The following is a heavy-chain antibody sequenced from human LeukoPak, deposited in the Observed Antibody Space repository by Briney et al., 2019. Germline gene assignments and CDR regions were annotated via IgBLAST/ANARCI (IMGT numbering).Heavy chain of an antibody. J-gene: IGHJ4*02. CDR1: GFTFSTYW. Sequence: GGSLRLSCAASGFTFSTYWMGWVRQAPGKGLEWVANIKQDGSAKNYVDSAMGRFTISRDSAKNSLYLQMNSLRAEDTAVYYCAVAAGWEQAYWGQGTLVTVSS. CDR2: IKQDGSAK. CDR3: AVAAGWEQAY. V-gene: IGHV3-7*01. D-gene: IGHD1-26*01.